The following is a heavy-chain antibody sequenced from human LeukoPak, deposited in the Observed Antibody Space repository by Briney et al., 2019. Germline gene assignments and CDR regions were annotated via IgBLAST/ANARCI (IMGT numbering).Heavy chain of an antibody. CDR1: GFTVSSNY. D-gene: IGHD1-20*01. V-gene: IGHV3-53*01. CDR3: ARQRYNWNDLSYYYYMDV. J-gene: IGHJ6*03. Sequence: GVSQRLSCAASGFTVSSNYMSWVRQAPGKGLEWVSVIYCGGSTYYADSVKGRFTISRDNSKNTLYLQINSLRAEDTAVYYCARQRYNWNDLSYYYYMDVWGKGTTVTFS. CDR2: IYCGGST.